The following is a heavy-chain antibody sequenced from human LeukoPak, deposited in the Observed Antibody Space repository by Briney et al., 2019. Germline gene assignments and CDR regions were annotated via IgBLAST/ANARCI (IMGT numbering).Heavy chain of an antibody. CDR1: GFSFSSYA. J-gene: IGHJ4*02. Sequence: QPGGSLRLSCAASGFSFSSYAMSWLCQAPGKGLEWVSTISGGGVSTYYADSVKGRFTISRDNSKNILFLQLNSLRAEDTAVYYCARTTNLDSWGQGTLVTDSS. CDR3: ARTTNLDS. CDR2: ISGGGVST. V-gene: IGHV3-23*01. D-gene: IGHD1-14*01.